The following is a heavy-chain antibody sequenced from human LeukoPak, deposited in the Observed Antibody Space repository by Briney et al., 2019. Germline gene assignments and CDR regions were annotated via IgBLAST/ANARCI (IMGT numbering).Heavy chain of an antibody. D-gene: IGHD4-23*01. V-gene: IGHV4-59*12. Sequence: KPSETLSLTCTVSGGSISGYYWSWIRQSPGKGLESLGYIYYTGSTNYNPSLKSRVTMSVDTSTNQFSLKLSSVTAADTAVYYCARLEVVTPPYYFDYWGQGTLVTVSS. CDR3: ARLEVVTPPYYFDY. CDR2: IYYTGST. J-gene: IGHJ4*02. CDR1: GGSISGYY.